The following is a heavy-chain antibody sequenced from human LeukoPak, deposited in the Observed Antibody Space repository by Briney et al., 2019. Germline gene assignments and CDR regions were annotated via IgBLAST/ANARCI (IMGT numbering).Heavy chain of an antibody. CDR3: TRDAGSDF. Sequence: PGGSLRLSCAGSGLSFSDYVMNWVRQAPGKGLEWLTSISPSGRSVSYADSVKGRFTIARDNAKKSLYLQMDSLRGEDTAIYYCTRDAGSDFWGQGTLVTVSS. J-gene: IGHJ4*02. D-gene: IGHD3-10*01. V-gene: IGHV3-48*03. CDR1: GLSFSDYV. CDR2: ISPSGRSV.